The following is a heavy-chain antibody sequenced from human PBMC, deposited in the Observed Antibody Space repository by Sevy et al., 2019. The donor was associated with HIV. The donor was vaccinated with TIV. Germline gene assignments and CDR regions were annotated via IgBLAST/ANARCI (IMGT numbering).Heavy chain of an antibody. CDR2: ITGSSTTI. J-gene: IGHJ1*01. CDR1: GFTFSNYA. CDR3: ARDGLYGGNFEYFQH. V-gene: IGHV3-23*01. D-gene: IGHD4-17*01. Sequence: GGSLRLSCAASGFTFSNYALTWVRQAPGKGLDWVSSITGSSTTIYYADSVKGRFTVSRDNSNNPLYLHINGLRAEDTAVYYCARDGLYGGNFEYFQHWGQGTLVTVSS.